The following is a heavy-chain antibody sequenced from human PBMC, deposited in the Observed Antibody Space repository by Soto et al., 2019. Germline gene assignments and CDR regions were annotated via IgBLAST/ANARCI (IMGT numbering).Heavy chain of an antibody. CDR2: IYYSGST. CDR3: ARARGSGYYTFDY. D-gene: IGHD3-22*01. J-gene: IGHJ4*02. V-gene: IGHV4-30-4*01. CDR1: GGSISSGDYY. Sequence: SETLSLTCTVSGGSISSGDYYWSWIRQPPGKGLERIGYIYYSGSTYYNPSLKSRVTISVDTSKNQFSLKLSSVTAADTAVYYCARARGSGYYTFDYWGQGTLVTVSS.